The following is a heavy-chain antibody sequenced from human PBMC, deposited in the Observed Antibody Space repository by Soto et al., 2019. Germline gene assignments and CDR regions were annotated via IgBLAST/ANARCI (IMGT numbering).Heavy chain of an antibody. D-gene: IGHD1-1*01. V-gene: IGHV1-18*01. CDR2: ISAYNGNT. CDR3: ARLRYNWNDGHWFDP. J-gene: IGHJ5*02. CDR1: GYTFTSYG. Sequence: VKVSCKASGYTFTSYGISWVRHAPVQGLEWMGWISAYNGNTNYAQKLQGRVTMTTDTSTSTAYMELRSLRSDDTAVYYCARLRYNWNDGHWFDPWGQGTLVTVSS.